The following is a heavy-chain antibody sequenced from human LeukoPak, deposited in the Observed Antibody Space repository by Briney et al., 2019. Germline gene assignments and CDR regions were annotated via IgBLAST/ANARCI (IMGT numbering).Heavy chain of an antibody. Sequence: SETLSLTCTVSGGSISSYYWSWIRQPPGKGLEWSGYIYYTGSSNYNPSLESRVTISVDTSKNQFSLKLNSVTAADTAVYYCARGLTLYYFDYWGQGTLVTVSS. D-gene: IGHD2-15*01. CDR2: IYYTGSS. V-gene: IGHV4-59*01. CDR3: ARGLTLYYFDY. J-gene: IGHJ4*02. CDR1: GGSISSYY.